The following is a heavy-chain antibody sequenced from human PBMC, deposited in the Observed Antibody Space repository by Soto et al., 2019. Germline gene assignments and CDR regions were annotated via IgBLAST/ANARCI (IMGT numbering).Heavy chain of an antibody. V-gene: IGHV3-53*01. D-gene: IGHD2-2*01. J-gene: IGHJ3*02. CDR2: IYSGGST. CDR1: GFTVSSNY. Sequence: GGSLRLSCAASGFTVSSNYMSWVRQAPGKGLEWVSVIYSGGSTYYADSVKGRFTISRDNSKNTLYLQMNSLRAEDTAVYYCTKALYCSSTSCYSGGDTFHIWGQGTMVTVSS. CDR3: TKALYCSSTSCYSGGDTFHI.